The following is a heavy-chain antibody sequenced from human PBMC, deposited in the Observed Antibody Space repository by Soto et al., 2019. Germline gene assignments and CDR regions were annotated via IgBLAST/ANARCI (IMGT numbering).Heavy chain of an antibody. D-gene: IGHD4-17*01. J-gene: IGHJ6*02. CDR3: ARDQGATVTTDYYYGMDV. V-gene: IGHV4-59*01. Sequence: SETLSLTCTVSGGSISSYYWSWIRQPPGKGLEWIGYIYYSGSTNYNPSLKSRVTISVDTSKNQFSLKLSSVTAADTAVYYCARDQGATVTTDYYYGMDVWGQGTTVTVSS. CDR2: IYYSGST. CDR1: GGSISSYY.